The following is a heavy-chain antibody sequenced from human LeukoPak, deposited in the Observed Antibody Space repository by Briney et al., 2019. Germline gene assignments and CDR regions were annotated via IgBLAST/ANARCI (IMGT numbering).Heavy chain of an antibody. CDR1: GFTFSSYG. Sequence: GGSLRLSCAASGFTFSSYGMHWVRQAPGKGLEWAAFIRYDGSNKYYADSVKGRFTISRDNSKNTLYLQMNSLKPEDTAVYFCARDSRLKWTEYYFDFWGQGTLVTVSS. CDR2: IRYDGSNK. V-gene: IGHV3-30*02. CDR3: ARDSRLKWTEYYFDF. J-gene: IGHJ4*02. D-gene: IGHD3/OR15-3a*01.